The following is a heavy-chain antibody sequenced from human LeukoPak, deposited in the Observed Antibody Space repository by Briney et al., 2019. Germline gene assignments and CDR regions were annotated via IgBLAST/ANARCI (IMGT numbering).Heavy chain of an antibody. Sequence: GWSLRLSCAASGFTFSSYWMSWVRQAPGKGLESVANIKQDGSEKYYVDSVKGRFTISRDNAKNSLYLQMNSLRAEDTAVYYCARYSGYYYDAFDIWGQRTMVTVSS. CDR3: ARYSGYYYDAFDI. J-gene: IGHJ3*02. V-gene: IGHV3-7*01. D-gene: IGHD3-22*01. CDR2: IKQDGSEK. CDR1: GFTFSSYW.